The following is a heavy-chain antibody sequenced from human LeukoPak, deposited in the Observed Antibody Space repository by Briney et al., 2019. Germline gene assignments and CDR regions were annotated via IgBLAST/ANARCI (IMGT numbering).Heavy chain of an antibody. Sequence: SETLSLICTVSGDSISGYYWTWIRQPPGKGLEWIGYVHYTGSTSYNPSLKSRLTISADTSKNQFSLKLSSVTAADTAVYYCARTSIAARRANAFDIWGQGTMVTVSS. CDR2: VHYTGST. CDR3: ARTSIAARRANAFDI. V-gene: IGHV4-59*12. D-gene: IGHD6-6*01. J-gene: IGHJ3*02. CDR1: GDSISGYY.